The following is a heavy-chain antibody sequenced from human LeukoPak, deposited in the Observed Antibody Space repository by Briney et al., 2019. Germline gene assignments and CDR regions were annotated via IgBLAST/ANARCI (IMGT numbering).Heavy chain of an antibody. CDR2: ISAYNGNT. Sequence: ASVKVSCKASGYTFTNYGISWVRQAPGQGLEWMGWISAYNGNTDYAQKLQGRVTMTTDTSTSTAYMELRSLRSDDTAVYYCAGGYSSGWYDYWGQGTLVTVSS. J-gene: IGHJ4*02. CDR3: AGGYSSGWYDY. D-gene: IGHD6-13*01. V-gene: IGHV1-18*01. CDR1: GYTFTNYG.